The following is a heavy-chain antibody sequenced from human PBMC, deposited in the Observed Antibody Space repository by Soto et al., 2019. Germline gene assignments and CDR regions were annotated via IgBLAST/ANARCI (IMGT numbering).Heavy chain of an antibody. D-gene: IGHD3-3*01. CDR2: IYWDDDD. V-gene: IGHV2-5*02. J-gene: IGHJ4*02. Sequence: QITLKESGPPLMKPTQTLTLTCTFSGFSLDTIGVGVGWIRQPPGKALEWLALIYWDDDDRYSPSLKSRLTVTKDTSRNQVVLTLAHVDPVDTATYYCTHCTYDFSSASVYYFDYWGQGTPVTVSS. CDR3: THCTYDFSSASVYYFDY. CDR1: GFSLDTIGVG.